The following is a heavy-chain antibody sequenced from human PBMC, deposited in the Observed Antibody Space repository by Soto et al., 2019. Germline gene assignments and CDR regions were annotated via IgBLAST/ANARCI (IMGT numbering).Heavy chain of an antibody. CDR1: GGTFSSYT. J-gene: IGHJ4*02. CDR3: ARKDYYGPMPFDY. V-gene: IGHV1-69*02. Sequence: SVKVSCKASGGTFSSYTISWVRQAPGQGLEWMGRIIPILGIANSAQKFQGRVTITADKSTSTAYMELSSLRSEDTAVYCCARKDYYGPMPFDYWGQGTLVTVSS. CDR2: IIPILGIA. D-gene: IGHD3-10*01.